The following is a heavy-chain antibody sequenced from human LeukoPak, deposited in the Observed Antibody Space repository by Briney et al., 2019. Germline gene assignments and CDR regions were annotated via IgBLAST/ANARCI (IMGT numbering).Heavy chain of an antibody. V-gene: IGHV3-23*01. J-gene: IGHJ4*02. CDR2: ISGSGGST. CDR1: GFTFSSYA. CDR3: AKGPTYGSGSYVFDY. D-gene: IGHD3-10*01. Sequence: PGASLRLSCAASGFTFSSYAMSWVRQAPGKGLEWVSAISGSGGSTYYADSVKGRFTISRDNSKNTLYLQMNSLRAEDTAVYYCAKGPTYGSGSYVFDYWGQGTLVTVSS.